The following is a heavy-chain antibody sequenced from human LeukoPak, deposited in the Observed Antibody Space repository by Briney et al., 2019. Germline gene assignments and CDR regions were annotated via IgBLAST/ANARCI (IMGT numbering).Heavy chain of an antibody. V-gene: IGHV4-59*01. CDR2: IYYSGST. Sequence: SETLSLTCTVSGGSISSYYWSWIRQPPGKGLEWIGYIYYSGSTNYNPSLKSRVTISVDTSKNQFSLKLSSVTAADTAVYYCARTTPYYDILTGYYPRGYFDYWGQGTLVTVPS. CDR3: ARTTPYYDILTGYYPRGYFDY. J-gene: IGHJ4*02. CDR1: GGSISSYY. D-gene: IGHD3-9*01.